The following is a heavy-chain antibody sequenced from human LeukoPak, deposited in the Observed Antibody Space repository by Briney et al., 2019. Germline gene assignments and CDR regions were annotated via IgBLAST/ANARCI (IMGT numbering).Heavy chain of an antibody. CDR3: ARAYSSGWYCGD. Sequence: GGSLRLSCAASGFTFSSYAMHWVRQAPGKGLEWVAVISYDGSNKYYADSVKGRFTISRDNSKNTLYLQMNGLRAEDTAVYYCARAYSSGWYCGDWGQGTLVTVSS. V-gene: IGHV3-30-3*01. D-gene: IGHD6-19*01. J-gene: IGHJ4*02. CDR2: ISYDGSNK. CDR1: GFTFSSYA.